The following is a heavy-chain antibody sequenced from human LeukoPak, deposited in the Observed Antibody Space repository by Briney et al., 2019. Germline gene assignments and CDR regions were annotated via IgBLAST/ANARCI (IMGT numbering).Heavy chain of an antibody. CDR1: GYTFTSYG. CDR2: ISAYNGNT. V-gene: IGHV1-18*01. CDR3: ARVYDSSGYYYEEYFQH. J-gene: IGHJ1*01. D-gene: IGHD3-22*01. Sequence: GASMRVSCKASGYTFTSYGISWVRQAPGQGLEWMGWISAYNGNTNYAQKLQGRVTMTTDTSTSTAYMELRSLRSDDTAVYYCARVYDSSGYYYEEYFQHWGQGTLVTVSS.